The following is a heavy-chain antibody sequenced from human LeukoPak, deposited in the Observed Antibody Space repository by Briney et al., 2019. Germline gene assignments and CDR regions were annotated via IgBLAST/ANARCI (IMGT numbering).Heavy chain of an antibody. V-gene: IGHV4-4*07. J-gene: IGHJ6*03. Sequence: SETLSLTCTVSGGSISSYYWSWIRQPAGKGLEWIGRIYTSGSTNYNPSLKSRVTISVDTSKYQFSLKLSSVTAADTAVYYCARGGSYVLYYYYMDVWGKGTTVTVSS. CDR3: ARGGSYVLYYYYMDV. CDR1: GGSISSYY. CDR2: IYTSGST. D-gene: IGHD1-26*01.